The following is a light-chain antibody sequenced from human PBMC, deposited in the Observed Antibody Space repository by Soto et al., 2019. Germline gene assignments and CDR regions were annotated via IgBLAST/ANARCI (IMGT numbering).Light chain of an antibody. V-gene: IGKV3-15*01. CDR1: QSVSSN. CDR3: QQYNNWPPCT. Sequence: EIVMTQSPATLSVSPGERATLSCRASQSVSSNLVWYQQKPGQAPRLLIYGASTRASGIPARFSGSGSGTEFALAISSLQSEDFAVYYCQQYNNWPPCTVGQGTKVDIK. CDR2: GAS. J-gene: IGKJ1*01.